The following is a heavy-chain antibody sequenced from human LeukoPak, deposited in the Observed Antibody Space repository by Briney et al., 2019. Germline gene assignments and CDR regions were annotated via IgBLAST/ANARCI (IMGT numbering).Heavy chain of an antibody. CDR2: ISSSSSYI. J-gene: IGHJ4*02. CDR1: GFTFSSYS. Sequence: GGSLRLSCAASGFTFSSYSMNWVRQAPGKGLEWVSSISSSSSYIHYADSVKGRFTISRDNAKNSLYLQMNSLRAEDTAVYYCAGGLGIAGRDYYFDYWGQGTLVTVSS. V-gene: IGHV3-21*01. D-gene: IGHD2-21*01. CDR3: AGGLGIAGRDYYFDY.